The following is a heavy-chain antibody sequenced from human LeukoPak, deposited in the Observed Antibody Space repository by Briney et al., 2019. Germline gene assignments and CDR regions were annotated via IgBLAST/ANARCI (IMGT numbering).Heavy chain of an antibody. CDR1: GFTFSIYG. Sequence: GGSLRLSCAAPGFTFSIYGMHSVRQAPRKGLEWVAYIRYDGGNEYYADSVKGRFAISRDNSKNTLYLQMNSLRAEDTAVYYCAKVIPVVVPAALDYWGQGTLVTASS. J-gene: IGHJ4*02. CDR3: AKVIPVVVPAALDY. V-gene: IGHV3-30*02. D-gene: IGHD2-2*01. CDR2: IRYDGGNE.